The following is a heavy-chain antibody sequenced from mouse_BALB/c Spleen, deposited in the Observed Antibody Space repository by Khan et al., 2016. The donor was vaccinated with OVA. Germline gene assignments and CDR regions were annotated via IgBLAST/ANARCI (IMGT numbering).Heavy chain of an antibody. Sequence: QVQLQQPGAELVKPGAPVKLSCKASGYTFTSYWMNWVKQRPGRGLEWIGRIDPSDSETHYNQKFKDKATLTVDKSSSTAYIQLSSLTSGDSAVYYCARDQSGNYLFALDYWGQGTSVTVSS. J-gene: IGHJ4*01. CDR2: IDPSDSET. CDR3: ARDQSGNYLFALDY. CDR1: GYTFTSYW. D-gene: IGHD2-10*02. V-gene: IGHV1-69*02.